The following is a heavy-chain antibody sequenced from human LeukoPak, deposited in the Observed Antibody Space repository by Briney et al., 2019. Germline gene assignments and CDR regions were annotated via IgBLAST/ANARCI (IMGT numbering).Heavy chain of an antibody. V-gene: IGHV3-7*01. Sequence: GSLRLSCADSGFTLSNYWMTWVRQAPGKGLGWVANINQDGSQKYYLDSVKGRFTISKDNAKNSLVLQMNSLRAEDTAVYYCARVDYTGNGNLYWGQGTLVTVSS. CDR3: ARVDYTGNGNLY. D-gene: IGHD4-23*01. CDR2: INQDGSQK. J-gene: IGHJ4*02. CDR1: GFTLSNYW.